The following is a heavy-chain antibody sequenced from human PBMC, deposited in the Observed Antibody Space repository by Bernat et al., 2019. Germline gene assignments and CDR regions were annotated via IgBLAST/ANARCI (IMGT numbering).Heavy chain of an antibody. V-gene: IGHV4-31*03. CDR3: ARTYDYVWGSKDAFDI. CDR1: GGSISSGGYY. CDR2: IYYSGST. D-gene: IGHD3-16*01. Sequence: QVQLQESGPGLVKPSQTLSLTCTVSGGSISSGGYYWSWIRQHPGKGLAWIGYIYYSGSTYYNPSLKSRVTISVDTSKNQFSLKLSSVTAADTAVYYCARTYDYVWGSKDAFDIWGQGTMVTVSS. J-gene: IGHJ3*02.